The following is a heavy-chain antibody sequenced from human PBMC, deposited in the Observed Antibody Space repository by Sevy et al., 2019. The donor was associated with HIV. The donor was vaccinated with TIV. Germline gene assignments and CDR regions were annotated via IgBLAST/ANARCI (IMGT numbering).Heavy chain of an antibody. Sequence: SETLSLTCTVSGGSISSSGYYWGWIRQPPGKGLEWIGSSYYGGSTYYNPSLKCRTTISVDTSKNHFSLKLSSVTAADTAVYYCARVSMIVVVITDDWGYYFDYWGQGTLVTVSS. J-gene: IGHJ4*02. CDR2: SYYGGST. V-gene: IGHV4-39*02. CDR1: GGSISSSGYY. D-gene: IGHD3-22*01. CDR3: ARVSMIVVVITDDWGYYFDY.